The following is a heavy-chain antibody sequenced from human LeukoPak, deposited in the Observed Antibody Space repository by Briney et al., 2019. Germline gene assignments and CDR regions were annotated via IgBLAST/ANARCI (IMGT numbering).Heavy chain of an antibody. CDR1: GFTFSSYA. V-gene: IGHV3-23*01. D-gene: IGHD5-24*01. CDR2: ISGSGGST. Sequence: PGGSLRLSCAASGFTFSSYAMSRVRQAPGKGLEWVSAISGSGGSTYYADSVKGRFTISRDNSKNTLYLQMNSLRAEDTAVYYCASNLEMATTPPDYWGQGTLVTVSS. J-gene: IGHJ4*02. CDR3: ASNLEMATTPPDY.